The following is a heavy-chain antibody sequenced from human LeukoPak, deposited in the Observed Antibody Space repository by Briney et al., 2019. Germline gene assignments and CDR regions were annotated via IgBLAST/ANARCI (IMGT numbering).Heavy chain of an antibody. CDR1: GYSISRGYY. V-gene: IGHV4-38-2*01. J-gene: IGHJ4*02. D-gene: IGHD3-22*01. CDR3: ARAAPHSYYYDSSGYYYPYYFDY. CDR2: IYHSGST. Sequence: SETLSLTCAVSGYSISRGYYWGWLRQPPGKGLEWIGRIYHSGSTYYNPSLKSRVTISVDTSKNQFSLKLSSVTAADTAVYYCARAAPHSYYYDSSGYYYPYYFDYWGQGTLVTVSS.